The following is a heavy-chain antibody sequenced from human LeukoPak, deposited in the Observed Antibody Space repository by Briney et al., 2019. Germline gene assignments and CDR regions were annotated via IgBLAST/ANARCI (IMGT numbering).Heavy chain of an antibody. V-gene: IGHV4-61*01. CDR1: GGSVSSGSYY. CDR3: ARYEVPYYYGMDV. Sequence: PSETLSLTCTVSGGSVSSGSYYWSWIRQPPGKGLEWIGYIYYSGSTNYNPSLKSRVTISVDTSKNQFSLKLSSVTAADTAVYYCARYEVPYYYGMDVWGQGTTVTVSS. CDR2: IYYSGST. J-gene: IGHJ6*02. D-gene: IGHD3-3*01.